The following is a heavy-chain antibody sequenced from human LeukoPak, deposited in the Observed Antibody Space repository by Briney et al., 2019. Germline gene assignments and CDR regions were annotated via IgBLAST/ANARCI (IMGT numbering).Heavy chain of an antibody. CDR3: GKGKINHNGAFDA. CDR2: ISDFVDNT. D-gene: IGHD2-8*01. V-gene: IGHV3-23*01. CDR1: GFSFGSYP. J-gene: IGHJ3*01. Sequence: GGSLRLSCAGSGFSFGSYPMSWVRQAPGKGLEWVSSISDFVDNTYYTDSVKGRFTISRDNSEKSLYLQMSSLRVEDTAVYYCGKGKINHNGAFDAWGQGTRVTVSS.